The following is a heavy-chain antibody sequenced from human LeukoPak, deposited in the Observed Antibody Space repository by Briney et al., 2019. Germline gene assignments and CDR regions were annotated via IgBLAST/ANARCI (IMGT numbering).Heavy chain of an antibody. V-gene: IGHV3-48*01. D-gene: IGHD6-13*01. CDR2: ISSSSKTV. Sequence: GGSLRLSYAASGFTFSDYSMNWVRQAPGKGLEWVSYISSSSKTVYYADSVKGRFTISRDNARNSLYLQMNNLRAEDTAVYYCARERGYSSSWYTFWGQGTLVTVSS. J-gene: IGHJ4*02. CDR1: GFTFSDYS. CDR3: ARERGYSSSWYTF.